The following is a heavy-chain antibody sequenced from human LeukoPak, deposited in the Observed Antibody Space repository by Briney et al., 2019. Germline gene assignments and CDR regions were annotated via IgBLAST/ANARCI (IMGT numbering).Heavy chain of an antibody. V-gene: IGHV3-30*02. CDR2: IRYDGSNK. D-gene: IGHD2-2*01. J-gene: IGHJ4*02. CDR3: AKQDQDAPYYFDY. Sequence: PGGSLRLSCATSGYIFSNYGLHWVRQAPGKGLEWVAFIRYDGSNKYYADSVKGRFTISRDNSKNTLYLQMNSLRAEDTAVYYCAKQDQDAPYYFDYWGQGTLVTVSS. CDR1: GYIFSNYG.